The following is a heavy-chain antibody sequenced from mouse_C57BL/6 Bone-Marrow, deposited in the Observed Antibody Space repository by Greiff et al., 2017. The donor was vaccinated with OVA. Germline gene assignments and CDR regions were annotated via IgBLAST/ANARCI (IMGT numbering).Heavy chain of an antibody. V-gene: IGHV6-6*01. J-gene: IGHJ2*01. D-gene: IGHD1-1*01. Sequence: EVMLVESGGGLVQPGGSMKLSCAASGFTFSDAWMDWVRQSPEKGLEWVAEIRNKANNHSTYSAVSVKGKFNISRDDSKSSVYLQMNSLRAEDTGIYYWTRGITTVVRNYFDYWGQGTTLTVSS. CDR2: IRNKANNHST. CDR1: GFTFSDAW. CDR3: TRGITTVVRNYFDY.